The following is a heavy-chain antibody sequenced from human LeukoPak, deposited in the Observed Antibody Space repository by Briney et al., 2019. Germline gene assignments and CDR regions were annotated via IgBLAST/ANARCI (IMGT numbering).Heavy chain of an antibody. V-gene: IGHV1-18*01. J-gene: IGHJ4*02. Sequence: GASVKVSCKASGYTFTSYGISWVRQAPGQGLEWMGWISAYNGNTNYAQKLQGRVTMTTDTSTSTAYMELRSLRSDDTAVYYCARVDIVVVPAASYYFDYWGQGTLVTVSS. CDR1: GYTFTSYG. CDR3: ARVDIVVVPAASYYFDY. CDR2: ISAYNGNT. D-gene: IGHD2-2*03.